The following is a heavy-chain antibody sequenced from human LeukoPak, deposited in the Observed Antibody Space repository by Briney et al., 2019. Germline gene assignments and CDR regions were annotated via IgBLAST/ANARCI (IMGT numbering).Heavy chain of an antibody. D-gene: IGHD6-19*01. J-gene: IGHJ6*03. V-gene: IGHV4-38-2*02. CDR3: AREGYSSGWYGNYYYYMDV. CDR1: GYSISSGYY. CDR2: IYHSGST. Sequence: SETLSLTCTVSGYSISSGYYWGWIRQPPGKGLEWIGIIYHSGSTNYNPSLKSRVTISVDTSKNQFSLKLSSVTAADTAVYYCAREGYSSGWYGNYYYYMDVWGKGTTVTISS.